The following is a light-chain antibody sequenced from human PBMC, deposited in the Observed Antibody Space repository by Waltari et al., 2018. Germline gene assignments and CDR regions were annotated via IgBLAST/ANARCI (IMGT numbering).Light chain of an antibody. CDR3: QVWDSSVDRRV. J-gene: IGLJ1*01. CDR1: NIGSKS. Sequence: SYVLTQPPSVSVAPGETASVPCVGDNIGSKSVHWYQQKPGQAPMVVIYYDNDRPSGIPERCSGSKSGDTATLTSSRVEAGDEADYYCQVWDSSVDRRVFGAGTKVTV. CDR2: YDN. V-gene: IGLV3-21*04.